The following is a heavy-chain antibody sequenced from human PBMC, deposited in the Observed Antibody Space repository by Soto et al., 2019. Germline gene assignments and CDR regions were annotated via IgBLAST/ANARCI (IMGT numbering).Heavy chain of an antibody. D-gene: IGHD6-13*01. Sequence: SETLSLTCTVSGGAIISGGYYFSCIRQHPGKGLEWIGYIYYSGSTYYNPSLKSRVTISVDTSQNQFSLRLNSVTAADTAVYYCARSGYGSSDFDHWGQGTLVTVSS. CDR2: IYYSGST. CDR1: GGAIISGGYY. J-gene: IGHJ4*01. CDR3: ARSGYGSSDFDH. V-gene: IGHV4-31*03.